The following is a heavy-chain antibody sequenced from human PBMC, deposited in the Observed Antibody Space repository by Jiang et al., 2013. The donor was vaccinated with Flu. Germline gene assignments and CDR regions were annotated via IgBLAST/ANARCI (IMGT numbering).Heavy chain of an antibody. Sequence: GLVKPSQTLSLTCTVSGGSISSDGYYWSWIRQPPGKGLEWIGNIYYSGNTDYNPSLKSRLAMSVDTSKNQFSLRLNSVTAADTAVYYCARFPYGDFVSYFDPWGQGTLVSVSS. CDR2: IYYSGNT. J-gene: IGHJ5*02. CDR1: GGSISSDGYY. V-gene: IGHV4-30-4*08. CDR3: ARFPYGDFVSYFDP. D-gene: IGHD4-17*01.